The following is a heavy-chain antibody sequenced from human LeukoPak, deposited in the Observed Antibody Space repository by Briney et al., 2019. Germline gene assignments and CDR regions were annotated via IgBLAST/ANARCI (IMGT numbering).Heavy chain of an antibody. Sequence: SETLSLTCAVYGGSFSGYYWSWIRQPPEKGLEWIGEINHSGRIQYNPSLKSRVTISVDTSKNQFSLRLSSVTAADTAVYYCARHLLYLGESTWGQGTLVTVSS. V-gene: IGHV4-34*01. CDR2: INHSGRI. CDR1: GGSFSGYY. D-gene: IGHD3-16*01. CDR3: ARHLLYLGEST. J-gene: IGHJ5*02.